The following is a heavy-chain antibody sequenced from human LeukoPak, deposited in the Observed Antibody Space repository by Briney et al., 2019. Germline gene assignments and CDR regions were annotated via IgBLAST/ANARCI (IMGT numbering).Heavy chain of an antibody. D-gene: IGHD6-13*01. CDR2: INPSGGST. Sequence: GASVKVSCKASGYTFTSYYMHWVRQAPGQGLEWMGIINPSGGSTSYAQKFQGRVTMTRDMSTSTAYMELRSLRSDDTAVYYCARDRYSSSWTFDYWGQGTLVTVSS. V-gene: IGHV1-46*01. CDR3: ARDRYSSSWTFDY. J-gene: IGHJ4*02. CDR1: GYTFTSYY.